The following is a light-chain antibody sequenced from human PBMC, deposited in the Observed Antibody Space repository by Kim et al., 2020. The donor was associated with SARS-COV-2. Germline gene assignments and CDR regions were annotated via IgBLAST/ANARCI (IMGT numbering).Light chain of an antibody. CDR3: SSYAGSNTYV. CDR1: SSDVGRFNF. CDR2: DVT. Sequence: QSVPNSCIGTSSDVGRFNFVSWYQHHPGKAPKVIIYDVTKRPSGVPDRFSGSKSANTASLTVSGLQAEDEADYYCSSYAGSNTYVFGTGTKVTVL. V-gene: IGLV2-8*01. J-gene: IGLJ1*01.